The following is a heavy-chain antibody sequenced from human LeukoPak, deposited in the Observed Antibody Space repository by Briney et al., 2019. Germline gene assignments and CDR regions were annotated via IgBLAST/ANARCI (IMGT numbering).Heavy chain of an antibody. D-gene: IGHD2-2*01. V-gene: IGHV3-21*06. Sequence: PEGSLRLSCAASGFTFSDYNMNWVRQAPGKGLEWVSSISSSATYIYYADSVKGRFTISRDNAKTSLSLQMNSLRAEDTAVYYCARILVVPAANYYYSYGMDVWGQGTTVTVSS. CDR2: ISSSATYI. J-gene: IGHJ6*02. CDR3: ARILVVPAANYYYSYGMDV. CDR1: GFTFSDYN.